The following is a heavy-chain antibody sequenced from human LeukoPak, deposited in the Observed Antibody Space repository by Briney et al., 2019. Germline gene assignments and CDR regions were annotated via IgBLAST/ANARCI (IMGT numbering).Heavy chain of an antibody. CDR2: ITGSGGST. J-gene: IGHJ4*02. Sequence: GGSLRLSCAASGFTFSSYAMSWVRQAPGKGLEWVSVITGSGGSTYYADSVKGRFTISRDNSKNTLYLQMNSLRAGDTAVYYCAKDRNYYDSRIDSDYWGQGTLVTVSS. D-gene: IGHD3-22*01. CDR3: AKDRNYYDSRIDSDY. CDR1: GFTFSSYA. V-gene: IGHV3-23*01.